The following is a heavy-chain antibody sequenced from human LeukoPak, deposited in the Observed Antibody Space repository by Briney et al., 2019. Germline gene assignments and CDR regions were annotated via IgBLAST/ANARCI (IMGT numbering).Heavy chain of an antibody. V-gene: IGHV4-4*02. J-gene: IGHJ4*02. CDR2: IYHSGSP. CDR1: GGSISSNNW. D-gene: IGHD1-1*01. CDR3: ARVNVNNWHSCDY. Sequence: SGTLSLTCAVSGGSISSNNWWGWVRQPPGKGLEWIGEIYHSGSPNYNPSLKSRVTISVDKSRNHFSLNLSSVTAADTAVYYCARVNVNNWHSCDYWGQGTLVTVSS.